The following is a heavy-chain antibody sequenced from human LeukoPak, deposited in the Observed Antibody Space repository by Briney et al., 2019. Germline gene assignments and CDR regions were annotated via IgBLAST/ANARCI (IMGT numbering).Heavy chain of an antibody. J-gene: IGHJ1*01. CDR3: ARDFGDSSEYFQH. CDR1: GFIFSPYS. CDR2: ISGGSNYI. Sequence: GGDLRLSCAASGFIFSPYSMNSVRQSAGPGLEWVSSISGGSNYIYYADSVKGRFNTSRDNAKNSLFLQMNSLRAEDTAVYYCARDFGDSSEYFQHWGQGTLVTVSS. V-gene: IGHV3-21*01. D-gene: IGHD6-13*01.